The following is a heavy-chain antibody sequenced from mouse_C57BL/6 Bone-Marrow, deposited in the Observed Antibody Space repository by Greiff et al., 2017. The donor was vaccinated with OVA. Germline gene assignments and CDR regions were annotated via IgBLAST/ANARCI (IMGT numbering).Heavy chain of an antibody. CDR1: GYSFPDYN. Sequence: EVQLQQSGPELVKPGASVKISCKASGYSFPDYNMNWVKPSNGKSLEWIGVINPNYGTTSYNQKFKGKATLTVDQSSSTAYKQLNSLTSEDSAVYYCAIYYGSSYRYFDVWGTGTTVTVSS. CDR2: INPNYGTT. J-gene: IGHJ1*03. CDR3: AIYYGSSYRYFDV. V-gene: IGHV1-39*01. D-gene: IGHD1-1*01.